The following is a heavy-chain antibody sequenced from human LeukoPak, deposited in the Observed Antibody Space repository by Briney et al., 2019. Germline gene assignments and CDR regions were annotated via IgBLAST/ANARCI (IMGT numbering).Heavy chain of an antibody. V-gene: IGHV4-39*07. Sequence: MPSETLSLTCTVSGGSISSSSYYWGWIRQPPGKGLEWIGSIYYSGSTYYNPSLKSRVTISVDTSKNQFSLKLSSVTAADTAVYYCARYPPWTYGKGFYNWFDPWGQGTLVTVSS. CDR1: GGSISSSSYY. D-gene: IGHD4-17*01. CDR2: IYYSGST. CDR3: ARYPPWTYGKGFYNWFDP. J-gene: IGHJ5*02.